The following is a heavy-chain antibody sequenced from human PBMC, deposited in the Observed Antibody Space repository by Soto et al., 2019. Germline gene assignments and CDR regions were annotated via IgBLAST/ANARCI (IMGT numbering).Heavy chain of an antibody. J-gene: IGHJ6*02. CDR2: FDPEDGET. D-gene: IGHD3-3*01. CDR1: GYTLTELS. Sequence: GASVKVSCKVSGYTLTELSMHWVRQAPGKGLEWMGGFDPEDGETIYAQKFQGGVTMTEDTSTDTAYMELSSLRSEYTAVYYCASDLCRWNDFWSGYCFVLRQGTTVTVSS. V-gene: IGHV1-24*01. CDR3: ASDLCRWNDFWSGYCFV.